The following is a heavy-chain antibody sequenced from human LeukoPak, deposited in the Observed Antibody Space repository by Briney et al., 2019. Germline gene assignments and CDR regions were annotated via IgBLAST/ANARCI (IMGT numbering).Heavy chain of an antibody. CDR2: INSDGSST. CDR3: ASFPGILTGYPTGDDAFDI. V-gene: IGHV3-74*01. J-gene: IGHJ3*02. D-gene: IGHD3-9*01. Sequence: PGGSLRLSCAASGFTFSSYWMHWVRQAPGKGLVWVSRINSDGSSTSYADSVKGRFTISRDNAKNSLYLQMNSLRAEDTAVYYCASFPGILTGYPTGDDAFDIWGQGTMVTVSS. CDR1: GFTFSSYW.